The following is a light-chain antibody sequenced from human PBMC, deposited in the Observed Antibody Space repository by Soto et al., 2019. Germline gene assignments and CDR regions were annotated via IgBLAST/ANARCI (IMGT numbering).Light chain of an antibody. CDR1: SSNIGSNT. CDR2: SKY. CDR3: AAWDATLNGL. J-gene: IGLJ2*01. V-gene: IGLV1-44*01. Sequence: QSVLTQPPSASGTPGQRVTISCSGSSSNIGSNTVNWYQQVPGTAPKLLIYSKYQRPSGVPDRFSGSKSGTSASLAISGLQSEDEADYYCAAWDATLNGLFGGGTKLTVL.